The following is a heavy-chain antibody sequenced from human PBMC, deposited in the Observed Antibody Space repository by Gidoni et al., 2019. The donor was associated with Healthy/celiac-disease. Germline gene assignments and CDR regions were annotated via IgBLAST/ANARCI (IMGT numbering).Heavy chain of an antibody. J-gene: IGHJ3*02. V-gene: IGHV3-33*01. CDR1: GFTFSSYG. CDR2: IWYDGSNK. Sequence: QVQLVESGGGVVQPGRSLRLSCAAAGFTFSSYGMHWVRQAPGKGLEWVAVIWYDGSNKYYADSVKGRFTISRDNSKNTLYLQMNSLRAEDTAVYYCARDSGRPSGAFDIWGQGTMVTVSS. CDR3: ARDSGRPSGAFDI. D-gene: IGHD3-10*01.